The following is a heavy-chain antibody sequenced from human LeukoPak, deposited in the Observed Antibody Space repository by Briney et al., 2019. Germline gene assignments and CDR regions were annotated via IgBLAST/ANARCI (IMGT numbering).Heavy chain of an antibody. J-gene: IGHJ3*02. V-gene: IGHV4-59*01. CDR1: GGSISSYY. CDR2: IYYSGST. CDR3: ARVVVMSVYAFDI. D-gene: IGHD3-22*01. Sequence: SETLSLTCTVSGGSISSYYWSWIRQPPGKGLEWIGYIYYSGSTNYNPSLKSRVTISVDTSKNQFSPKLSSVTAADTAVYYCARVVVMSVYAFDIWGQGTMVTVSS.